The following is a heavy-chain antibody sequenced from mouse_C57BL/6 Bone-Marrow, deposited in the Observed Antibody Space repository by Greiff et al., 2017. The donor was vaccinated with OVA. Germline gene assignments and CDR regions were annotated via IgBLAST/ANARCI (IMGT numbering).Heavy chain of an antibody. Sequence: EVQLVESGGGLVKPGGSLKLSCAASGFTFSSYAMSWVRQTPEKRLEWVATISDGGSYTYYPDNVKGRFTISRDNAKNNLYLQMSHLKSEDTAMYYCARDRKLRLWGQGTLVTVSA. CDR3: ARDRKLRL. CDR2: ISDGGSYT. V-gene: IGHV5-4*01. CDR1: GFTFSSYA. D-gene: IGHD3-2*02. J-gene: IGHJ3*01.